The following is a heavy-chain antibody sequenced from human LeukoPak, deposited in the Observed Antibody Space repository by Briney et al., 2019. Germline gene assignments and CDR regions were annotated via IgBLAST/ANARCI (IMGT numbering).Heavy chain of an antibody. CDR1: GYTFTGYY. Sequence: GASVKVSCKASGYTFTGYYMHWVRQAPGHGLEWMGWINPNSGGTNYAQKFQGRVTMTRDTSISTAYMELSRLRSDDTAVYYCARDVVVAATPYYFDYWGQGTLVTVSS. CDR2: INPNSGGT. D-gene: IGHD2-15*01. J-gene: IGHJ4*02. V-gene: IGHV1-2*02. CDR3: ARDVVVAATPYYFDY.